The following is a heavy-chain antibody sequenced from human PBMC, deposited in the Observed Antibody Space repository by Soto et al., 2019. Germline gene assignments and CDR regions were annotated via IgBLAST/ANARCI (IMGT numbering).Heavy chain of an antibody. Sequence: PSETLSLTCTVSGGSIRSHYWSWIRQSPERGLEWIGYSDNSGNTMYNPSLKSRVTISLDTSKSLFSLSRLRSDDTAVYYCARGGFLRIAVAGTPSVGYYGMDVWGQGTTVTVSS. CDR3: ARGGFLRIAVAGTPSVGYYGMDV. V-gene: IGHV4-59*11. J-gene: IGHJ6*02. D-gene: IGHD6-19*01. CDR1: GGSIRSHY. CDR2: SDNSGNT.